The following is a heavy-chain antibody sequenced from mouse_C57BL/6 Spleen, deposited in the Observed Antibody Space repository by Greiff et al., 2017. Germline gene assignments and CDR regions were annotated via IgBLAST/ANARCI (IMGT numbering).Heavy chain of an antibody. CDR3: ARESRGVGYAMDY. D-gene: IGHD3-3*01. Sequence: VKLMESGAELVKPGASVKLSCTASGYTFTSYWMHWVKQRPGRGLEWIGRIDPTSGGTKYNEKFKSKATLTVDKPSSTAYMQLSSLTSEDSAVXYCARESRGVGYAMDYWGQGTSVTVSS. J-gene: IGHJ4*01. V-gene: IGHV1-72*01. CDR2: IDPTSGGT. CDR1: GYTFTSYW.